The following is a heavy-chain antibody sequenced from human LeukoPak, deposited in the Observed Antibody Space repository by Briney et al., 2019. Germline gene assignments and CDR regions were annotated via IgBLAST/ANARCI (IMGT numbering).Heavy chain of an antibody. CDR2: IYYSGST. V-gene: IGHV4-59*01. J-gene: IGHJ6*03. CDR1: GGSISSYY. CDR3: ARVFDSGSQAYFYYMDV. Sequence: ETLSLTCTVSGGSISSYYWSWIRQPPGKGLEWIGYIYYSGSTNYNPSLKSRVTISVDTSKNQFSLKVSSVTAADTAVYYCARVFDSGSQAYFYYMDVWGKGTTVTIFS. D-gene: IGHD3-10*01.